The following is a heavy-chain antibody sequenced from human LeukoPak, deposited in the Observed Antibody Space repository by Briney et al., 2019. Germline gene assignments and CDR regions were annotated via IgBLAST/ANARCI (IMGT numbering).Heavy chain of an antibody. CDR1: GYTFTGYY. CDR2: INPNSGGT. D-gene: IGHD1-26*01. CDR3: ARVPAGPLWEVHRLDY. Sequence: GASVKVSCKASGYTFTGYYMHWVRQAPGQELEWMGWINPNSGGTNYAQKFQGRVTMTRDTSISTAYMELSRLRSDDTAVYYCARVPAGPLWEVHRLDYWGQGTLVTVSS. J-gene: IGHJ4*02. V-gene: IGHV1-2*02.